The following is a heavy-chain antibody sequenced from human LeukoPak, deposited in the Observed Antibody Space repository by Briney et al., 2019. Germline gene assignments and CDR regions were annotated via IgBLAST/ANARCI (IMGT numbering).Heavy chain of an antibody. D-gene: IGHD5-24*01. V-gene: IGHV3-9*01. J-gene: IGHJ4*02. CDR2: IGWNSGSI. CDR1: GFTFSSYE. Sequence: GVSLRLSCAASGFTFSSYEMNWVRQAPGKGLEWVSTIGWNSGSIGYADSVKGRFTISRDNAKNSLYLQMNSLRAEDTAFYYCAKDGRWLQLEYYFDYWGQGTLVTVSS. CDR3: AKDGRWLQLEYYFDY.